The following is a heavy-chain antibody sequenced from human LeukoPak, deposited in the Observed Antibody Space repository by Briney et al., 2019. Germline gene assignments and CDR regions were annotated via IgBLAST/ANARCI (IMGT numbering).Heavy chain of an antibody. CDR2: IYSAGST. CDR1: GFTVSSSY. Sequence: GGSLRLSCAASGFTVSSSYMSWVRQAPGKGLEWVSLIYSAGSTYYADSVKGRFTISRDNSKNTLYLQMNSLRAEDTAVYYCARKTPRFGDYDYWSQGTLVTVSS. CDR3: ARKTPRFGDYDY. J-gene: IGHJ4*02. V-gene: IGHV3-66*01. D-gene: IGHD2-15*01.